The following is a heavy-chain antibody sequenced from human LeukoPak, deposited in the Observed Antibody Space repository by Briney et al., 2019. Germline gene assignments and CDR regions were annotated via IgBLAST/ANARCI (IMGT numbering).Heavy chain of an antibody. J-gene: IGHJ4*02. CDR3: AARTSIVGATMGLDY. D-gene: IGHD1-26*01. Sequence: PGGSLRLSCSGSGFTFSDYWMHWVRQAPGEGLVWVSVINSDGRDKRYADSVKGRFTISRDNANNMLYLQMNSLRAEDTAVYYCAARTSIVGATMGLDYWGQGTLVTVSS. CDR1: GFTFSDYW. CDR2: INSDGRDK. V-gene: IGHV3-74*01.